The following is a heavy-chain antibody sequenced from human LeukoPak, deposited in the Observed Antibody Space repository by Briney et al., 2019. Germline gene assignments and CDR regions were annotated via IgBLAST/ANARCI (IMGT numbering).Heavy chain of an antibody. J-gene: IGHJ4*01. Sequence: GGSLRLSCAVSGFTFTDYWMNWVRQAPGKGLEWVASIRQDGGEKSYVDSVKGRFTISRDNTKSSLYLQINSLRAEDTAVFYCARDGTAAGLYFDLWGQGTLVTVSS. V-gene: IGHV3-7*01. CDR2: IRQDGGEK. CDR3: ARDGTAAGLYFDL. D-gene: IGHD6-13*01. CDR1: GFTFTDYW.